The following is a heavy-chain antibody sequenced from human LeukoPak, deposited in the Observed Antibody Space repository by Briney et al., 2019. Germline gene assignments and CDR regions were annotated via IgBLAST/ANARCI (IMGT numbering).Heavy chain of an antibody. CDR1: GYTFTSYG. Sequence: ASVKVSCKASGYTFTSYGISWVRQAPGQGLEGMGWISAYNGNTNYAQKLQGRVTMTTDTSTSTAYMELRSLRSDDTAVYYCATSRGYSYGDYFDYWGQGTLVTVSS. V-gene: IGHV1-18*04. CDR3: ATSRGYSYGDYFDY. D-gene: IGHD5-18*01. J-gene: IGHJ4*02. CDR2: ISAYNGNT.